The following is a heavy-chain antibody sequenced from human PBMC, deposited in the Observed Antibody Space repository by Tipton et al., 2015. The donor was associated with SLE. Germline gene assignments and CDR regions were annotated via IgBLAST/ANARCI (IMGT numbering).Heavy chain of an antibody. Sequence: LRLSCTVSGASISSTSYYWGWIRQAPGKGLEWIGSIYYTGSSSYNPSLKSRVTMPIDTSKNQFSLKLRSVAAADTAVYYCARGRLWLHYRGQGTLVAVSA. CDR3: ARGRLWLHY. V-gene: IGHV4-39*07. CDR2: IYYTGSS. J-gene: IGHJ4*02. CDR1: GASISSTSYY. D-gene: IGHD5-18*01.